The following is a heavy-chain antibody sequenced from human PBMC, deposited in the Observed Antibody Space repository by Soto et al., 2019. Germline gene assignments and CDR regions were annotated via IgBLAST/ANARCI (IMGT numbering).Heavy chain of an antibody. V-gene: IGHV1-18*01. CDR1: GYTFTDYG. CDR3: ARVLSRGPSGMDV. CDR2: ISTYTGYT. D-gene: IGHD2-2*01. Sequence: QVQLVQSGAEVKKPGASVKVSCKASGYTFTDYGIIWVRQAPGQGPEWMGWISTYTGYTISAQNLQGRVTMTADTSTSTAYMELRSLRSDDTAVYYCARVLSRGPSGMDVWGQGTTLTVSS. J-gene: IGHJ6*02.